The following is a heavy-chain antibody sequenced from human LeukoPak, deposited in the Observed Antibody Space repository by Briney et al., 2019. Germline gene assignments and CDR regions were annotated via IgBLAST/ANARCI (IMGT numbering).Heavy chain of an antibody. CDR2: IYYSGST. CDR3: ARGTVGYCSGGSCQGWFDP. D-gene: IGHD2-15*01. J-gene: IGHJ5*02. V-gene: IGHV4-39*07. Sequence: PSETLSLTCTVSGGSISSSSYYWGWIRQPPGKGLEWIGSIYYSGSTYYNPSLKSRVTISVDTSKDQVSLKLNSVTAADTAVYYCARGTVGYCSGGSCQGWFDPWGQGTLVTVSS. CDR1: GGSISSSSYY.